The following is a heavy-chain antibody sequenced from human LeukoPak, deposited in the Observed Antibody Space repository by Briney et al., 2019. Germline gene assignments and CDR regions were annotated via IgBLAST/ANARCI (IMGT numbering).Heavy chain of an antibody. V-gene: IGHV1-8*01. D-gene: IGHD3-10*01. J-gene: IGHJ4*02. CDR3: AIHYYGSGGYYNEISY. Sequence: ASVKVSCKASGYTFTSYDINWVRQATGQGLEWMGWMNTNSGNTGYAQKFQGRVTMTRNTSINTAYMELSSLRSEDTAVYYCAIHYYGSGGYYNEISYWGQGTLVTVSS. CDR2: MNTNSGNT. CDR1: GYTFTSYD.